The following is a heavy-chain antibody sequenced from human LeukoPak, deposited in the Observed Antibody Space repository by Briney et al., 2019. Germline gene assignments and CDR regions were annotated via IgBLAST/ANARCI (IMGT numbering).Heavy chain of an antibody. CDR3: VKDPHDHIWPAPSVH. CDR2: ISSNGIST. Sequence: PGGSLRLSCSASGFSFRTYAMHWVRQAPGRGLEYLSTISSNGISTDYADSVKGRFTISRDNSNNTLYLQMSGLTTEDTAVYYCVKDPHDHIWPAPSVHWGQGTLVTVSS. CDR1: GFSFRTYA. J-gene: IGHJ4*02. D-gene: IGHD3-16*01. V-gene: IGHV3-64D*06.